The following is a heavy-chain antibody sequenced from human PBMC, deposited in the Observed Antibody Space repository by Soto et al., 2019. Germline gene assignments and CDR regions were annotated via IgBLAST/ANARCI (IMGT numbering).Heavy chain of an antibody. J-gene: IGHJ5*02. CDR2: ISPTGNT. CDR3: AKDPSTGHADL. V-gene: IGHV3-23*01. Sequence: PGGSLRLSCTALTGYAMSWVRRGPGKGLEWISTISPTGNTHYADSVAGRFTISRDDSKNTFYLQMNNLRADDTGVYYCAKDPSTGHADLRGQGTLVTVSS. CDR1: TGYA. D-gene: IGHD3-9*01.